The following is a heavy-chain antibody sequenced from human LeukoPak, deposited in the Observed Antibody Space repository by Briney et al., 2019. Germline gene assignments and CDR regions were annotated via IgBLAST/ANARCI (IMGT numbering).Heavy chain of an antibody. CDR2: IIPIFGTA. Sequence: SVKVSCKASGGTFSSYAISWVRQAPGQGLEWMGGIIPIFGTANYAQKFQGRVTITTDESTSTAYMELSSLRSEDTAVYYCARVSPGYCSSTSCYLFDYWGQGTLVTVSS. D-gene: IGHD2-2*01. J-gene: IGHJ4*02. CDR1: GGTFSSYA. V-gene: IGHV1-69*05. CDR3: ARVSPGYCSSTSCYLFDY.